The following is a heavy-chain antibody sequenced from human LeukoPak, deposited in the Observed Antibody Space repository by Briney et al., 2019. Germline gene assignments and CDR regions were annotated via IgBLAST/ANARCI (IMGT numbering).Heavy chain of an antibody. D-gene: IGHD4-11*01. CDR3: ARSDYSLVLIDY. CDR1: GGSISSSSYY. Sequence: PSETLSLTCTVSGGSISSSSYYWGWIRQPPGTGLEWIGSIYYSGSTYYNPSLKSRVTISVDTSKNQFSLKLSSVTAADTAVYYCARSDYSLVLIDYWGQGTLVTVSS. J-gene: IGHJ4*02. V-gene: IGHV4-39*01. CDR2: IYYSGST.